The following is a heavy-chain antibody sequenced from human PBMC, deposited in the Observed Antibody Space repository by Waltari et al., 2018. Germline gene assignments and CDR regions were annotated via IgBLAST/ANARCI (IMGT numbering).Heavy chain of an antibody. CDR3: ARDGTMIVVGLLAN. J-gene: IGHJ4*02. D-gene: IGHD3-22*01. V-gene: IGHV1-69*08. CDR1: GGTFSSYN. CDR2: IIPILGIA. Sequence: QVQLVQSGAEVKKPGSSVKVSCKASGGTFSSYNISWVRQAPGQGLEWMGRIIPILGIANYAQKFQGRVTITADKSTSTAYMELSSLRSEDTAVYYCARDGTMIVVGLLANWGQGTLVTVSS.